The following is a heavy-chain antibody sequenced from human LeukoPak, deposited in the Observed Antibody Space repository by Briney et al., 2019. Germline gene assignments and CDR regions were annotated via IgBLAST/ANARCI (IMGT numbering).Heavy chain of an antibody. CDR2: INVSGTTI. V-gene: IGHV3-48*03. D-gene: IGHD2-2*01. Sequence: PGGSLRLSCAASGFTFSDYEMNWVRQAPGKGLEWLSHINVSGTTIHYADAVKGRFTISRDNAKNTVYLQMTSLRAEDTALYYCAKDATAVPGTVYMDVWGKGTTVTISS. J-gene: IGHJ6*03. CDR3: AKDATAVPGTVYMDV. CDR1: GFTFSDYE.